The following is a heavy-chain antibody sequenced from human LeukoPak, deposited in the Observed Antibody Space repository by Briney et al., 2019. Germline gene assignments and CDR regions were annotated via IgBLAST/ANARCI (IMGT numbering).Heavy chain of an antibody. CDR3: AKGHSSTWYRDFDY. V-gene: IGHV3-21*04. D-gene: IGHD6-13*01. CDR1: GFTFSTYN. Sequence: GGSLRLSCAASGFTFSTYNMNWVRQAPGKGLEWVSSISGSSSYIYYADSLKGRFTISRHNSKNTQYLQMNSLRAEDTAVYYCAKGHSSTWYRDFDYWGQGTLVTVSS. J-gene: IGHJ4*02. CDR2: ISGSSSYI.